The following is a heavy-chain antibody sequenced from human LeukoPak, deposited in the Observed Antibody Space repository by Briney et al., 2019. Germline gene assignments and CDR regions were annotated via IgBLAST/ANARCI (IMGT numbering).Heavy chain of an antibody. D-gene: IGHD5-18*01. Sequence: ASVKVSCKASGYTFTSYDINWVRQATGQGLEWMGWMNPNSGDTGYAQNFQGRLNMTRNTSKSIAYMELSSLRSEDTAVYYCARARGYNYGYVDYWGQGTLVTVSS. V-gene: IGHV1-8*01. CDR2: MNPNSGDT. CDR3: ARARGYNYGYVDY. CDR1: GYTFTSYD. J-gene: IGHJ4*02.